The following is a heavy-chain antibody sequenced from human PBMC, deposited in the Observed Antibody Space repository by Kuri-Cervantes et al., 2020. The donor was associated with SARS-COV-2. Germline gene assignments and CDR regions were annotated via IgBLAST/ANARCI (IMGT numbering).Heavy chain of an antibody. CDR1: GGSISSYY. D-gene: IGHD3-9*01. CDR2: IYYSGST. Sequence: SETLSLTCTVSGGSISSYYWSWIRQPPGKGLEWIGYIYYSGSTNYDPSLKSRVTISVDTSKNQFSLKLSSVTAADTAVYYCARHVRYFAYYFDYWGQGTLVTVSS. V-gene: IGHV4-59*08. J-gene: IGHJ4*02. CDR3: ARHVRYFAYYFDY.